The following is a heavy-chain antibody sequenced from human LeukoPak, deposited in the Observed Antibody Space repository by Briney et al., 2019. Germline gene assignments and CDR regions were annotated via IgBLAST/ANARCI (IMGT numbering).Heavy chain of an antibody. D-gene: IGHD1-26*01. CDR1: GFTFSTYW. J-gene: IGHJ3*02. Sequence: GGSLRLSCAASGFTFSTYWMTWVRQAPGKGLEWVANINQDGNKNYYLDSVKGRFTISRDNAKNSLYLQMNSLRAEDTAVYYCARGWDAGGAFDIWGQGTMVTVSS. V-gene: IGHV3-7*01. CDR3: ARGWDAGGAFDI. CDR2: INQDGNKN.